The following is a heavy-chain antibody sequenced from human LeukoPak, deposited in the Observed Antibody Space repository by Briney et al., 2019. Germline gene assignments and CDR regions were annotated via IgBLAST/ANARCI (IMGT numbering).Heavy chain of an antibody. J-gene: IGHJ5*02. CDR2: ISAYNGNT. Sequence: ASVKVSCKASGYTFTGYGISWVRQAPGQGLEWMGSISAYNGNTNYAQKLQGRVTMTTDTSTSTVYMEVRGLRSDDTAMYYCARDVGITVADSFDPWGQGTLVTVSS. D-gene: IGHD6-13*01. V-gene: IGHV1-18*01. CDR1: GYTFTGYG. CDR3: ARDVGITVADSFDP.